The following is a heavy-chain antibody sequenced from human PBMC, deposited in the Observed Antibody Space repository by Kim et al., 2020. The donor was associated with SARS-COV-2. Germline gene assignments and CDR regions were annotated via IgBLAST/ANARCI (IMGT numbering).Heavy chain of an antibody. CDR1: DGSISLNS. CDR3: ARDSFSLFGSGSYFEY. V-gene: IGHV4-4*07. CDR2: IYASGTT. D-gene: IGHD3-10*01. J-gene: IGHJ4*01. Sequence: SETLSLTCTVSDGSISLNSWNWIRQPAGKGLEWIGRIYASGTTNYNPSLKSRVTMSLDKSKNQFSLKLTFVTAADTAVYYCARDSFSLFGSGSYFEYWG.